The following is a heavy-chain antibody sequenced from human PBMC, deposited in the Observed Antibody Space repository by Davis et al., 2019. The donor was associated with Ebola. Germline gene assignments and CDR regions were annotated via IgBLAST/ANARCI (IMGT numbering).Heavy chain of an antibody. Sequence: GESLKISCAASGFNFSKSAMHWVRQAPGKGLEWVGLIWYDGSVKWYADSVKGRLTISRDNSKDRLYLQMTGLRVEDTAVYYCATPFSNADGALDIWGQGTLVTVSS. J-gene: IGHJ3*02. CDR3: ATPFSNADGALDI. D-gene: IGHD1-1*01. V-gene: IGHV3-33*01. CDR1: GFNFSKSA. CDR2: IWYDGSVK.